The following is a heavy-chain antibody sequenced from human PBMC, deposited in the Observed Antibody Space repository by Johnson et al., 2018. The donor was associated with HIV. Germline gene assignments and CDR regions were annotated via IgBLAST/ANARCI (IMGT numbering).Heavy chain of an antibody. Sequence: VQLVESGGGLVQPGGSLRLSCAASGFTFSNAWMSWVRQAPGKGLEWVGRIKSKTDGGTTDYAAPVKGRFTISRDDSKNTLYLQMNSLRAEDTAVYYCAKDESAGQCLVLALDIWGQGTMVTVSS. D-gene: IGHD6-19*01. J-gene: IGHJ3*02. CDR1: GFTFSNAW. CDR3: AKDESAGQCLVLALDI. CDR2: IKSKTDGGTT. V-gene: IGHV3-15*01.